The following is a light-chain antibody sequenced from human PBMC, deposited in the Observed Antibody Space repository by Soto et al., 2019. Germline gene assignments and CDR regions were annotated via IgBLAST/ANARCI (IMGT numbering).Light chain of an antibody. J-gene: IGKJ1*01. Sequence: GDRVTITCRASQSISSSLAWYHQKPGTAPKLLIYDASSLERGVPSRFSGSGSGTEFTLTISSLQPDDFATYYCQQYGGFSRTFGQGTKVDIK. CDR2: DAS. V-gene: IGKV1-5*01. CDR1: QSISSS. CDR3: QQYGGFSRT.